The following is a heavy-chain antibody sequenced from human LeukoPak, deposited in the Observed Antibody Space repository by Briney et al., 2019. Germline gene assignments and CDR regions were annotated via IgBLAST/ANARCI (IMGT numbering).Heavy chain of an antibody. D-gene: IGHD3-10*01. CDR2: ISGSGGST. V-gene: IGHV3-23*01. CDR1: GFTFSSYA. J-gene: IGHJ4*02. Sequence: GGSLRLSCAASGFTFSSYALSWVRQAPGKGLEWVSAISGSGGSTYYADSVKGRFTISRDNSKNTLYLQMNSLRAEDTAVYYCAKSLRGVIITKRDYFDYWGQGTLVTVSS. CDR3: AKSLRGVIITKRDYFDY.